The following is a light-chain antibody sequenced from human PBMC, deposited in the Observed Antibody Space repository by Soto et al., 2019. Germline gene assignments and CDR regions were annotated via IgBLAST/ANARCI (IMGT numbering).Light chain of an antibody. CDR1: QTITTW. V-gene: IGKV1-5*01. CDR2: DAS. Sequence: DIRVTQSPPTLSASVGDRFTITCLAVQTITTWMAWYQQKPGKAPKLLVYDASTLQSGVATRFSGSGSGTEFTLIISGLQPEDSATYYCQQYTNTNNPWMFGQGTKVDIK. J-gene: IGKJ1*01. CDR3: QQYTNTNNPWM.